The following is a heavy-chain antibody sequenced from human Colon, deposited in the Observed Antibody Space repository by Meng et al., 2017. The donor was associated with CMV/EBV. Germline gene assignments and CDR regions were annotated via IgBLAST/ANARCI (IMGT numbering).Heavy chain of an antibody. CDR2: IYWNDDK. CDR3: AHSFPRDIVVVPAATWYFDY. CDR1: GFSLSTSGVG. V-gene: IGHV2-5*01. J-gene: IGHJ4*02. D-gene: IGHD2-2*01. Sequence: SGPTLVKPTQTLTLTCTFSGFSLSTSGVGVGWIRQPPGKALEWLALIYWNDDKRYSPSLKSRLTITKDTSKNQVVLTMTNMDPVDTATYYCAHSFPRDIVVVPAATWYFDYWGQGTLVTVSS.